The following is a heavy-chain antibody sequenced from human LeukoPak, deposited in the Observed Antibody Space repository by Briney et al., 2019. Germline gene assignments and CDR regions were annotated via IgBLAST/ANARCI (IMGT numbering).Heavy chain of an antibody. V-gene: IGHV3-23*01. J-gene: IGHJ4*02. D-gene: IGHD2-2*01. Sequence: PGGSLRLSCAASGFTFSSYVVSWVRQAPGNELEWVSAISGSGGNTYYADSVKGRFTISRDNSKNTLYLQMNSLRGEDTAVYYCAKDNRYCSSPNCYFDYWGQGTLVTVSS. CDR2: ISGSGGNT. CDR1: GFTFSSYV. CDR3: AKDNRYCSSPNCYFDY.